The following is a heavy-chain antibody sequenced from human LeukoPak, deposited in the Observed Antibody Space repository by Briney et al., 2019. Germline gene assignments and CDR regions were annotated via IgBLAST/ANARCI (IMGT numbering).Heavy chain of an antibody. CDR1: GFTFSSYW. Sequence: GGSLRLSCAASGFTFSSYWMHWVRQAQGKGLVWVSRINSDGRSTTYADSVKGGFTISRDNAKNTLYLQMNSLRAEDTAVYYCALSREAAGTVFDDWGQGTLVTLSS. V-gene: IGHV3-74*01. CDR3: ALSREAAGTVFDD. CDR2: INSDGRST. J-gene: IGHJ4*02. D-gene: IGHD6-13*01.